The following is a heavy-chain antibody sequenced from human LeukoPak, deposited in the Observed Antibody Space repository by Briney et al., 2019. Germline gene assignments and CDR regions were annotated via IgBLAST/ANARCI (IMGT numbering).Heavy chain of an antibody. CDR3: VAWGNSGNS. V-gene: IGHV3-7*01. Sequence: GGSLRLSCAASGFTFSGHWMSWVRQAPAKGLEWVAHMNGDGSQIYYMDFVKGRFTISRDNAKNSLYLQVNGLRAEDTAVYYCVAWGNSGNSWGQGTMVIVSS. D-gene: IGHD1-26*01. CDR2: MNGDGSQI. CDR1: GFTFSGHW. J-gene: IGHJ3*01.